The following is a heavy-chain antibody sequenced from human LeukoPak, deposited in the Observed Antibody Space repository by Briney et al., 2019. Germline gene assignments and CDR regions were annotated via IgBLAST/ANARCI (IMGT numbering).Heavy chain of an antibody. D-gene: IGHD6-19*01. CDR1: GGTFSSYA. CDR3: ARTSNGYSSGWYYYYYMDV. Sequence: SVKVSCKASGGTFSSYAISWVRQAPGQGLEWMGGIIPIFGTANYAQKFQGRVTITTDESTSTAYMELSSLRSEDTAVYYRARTSNGYSSGWYYYYYMDVWGKGTTVTVSS. CDR2: IIPIFGTA. V-gene: IGHV1-69*05. J-gene: IGHJ6*03.